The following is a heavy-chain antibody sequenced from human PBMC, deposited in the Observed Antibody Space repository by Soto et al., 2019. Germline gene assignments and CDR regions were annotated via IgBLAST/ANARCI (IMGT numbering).Heavy chain of an antibody. Sequence: EVQLVESGGGLVQPGGSLRLSCAASGFTFSSYWMHWVRQVPGKGLVWVSRINSDGSSTTYADSAKGRCTISRDNAENTLYLPMNSLRAADPGVYYCARVETCCSTSCYSVFDSWGQGTLVTVSS. D-gene: IGHD2-2*01. CDR2: INSDGSST. CDR3: ARVETCCSTSCYSVFDS. V-gene: IGHV3-74*01. J-gene: IGHJ4*02. CDR1: GFTFSSYW.